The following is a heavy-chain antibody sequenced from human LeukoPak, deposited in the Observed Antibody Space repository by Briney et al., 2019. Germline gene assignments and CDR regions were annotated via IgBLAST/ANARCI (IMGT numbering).Heavy chain of an antibody. D-gene: IGHD2-2*01. CDR3: ATTSQTGYCSSTSCYLYYYYGMDV. V-gene: IGHV1-18*01. CDR2: ISAYNGNT. CDR1: GGTFSSYA. Sequence: ASVKVSCKASGGTFSSYAISWVRQAPGQGLEWMEWISAYNGNTNYAQKLQGRVTMTTDTSTSTAYMELRSLRSDDTAVYYCATTSQTGYCSSTSCYLYYYYGMDVWGQGTTVTVSS. J-gene: IGHJ6*02.